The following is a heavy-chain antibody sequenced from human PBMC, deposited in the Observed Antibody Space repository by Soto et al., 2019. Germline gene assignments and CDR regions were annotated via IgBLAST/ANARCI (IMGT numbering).Heavy chain of an antibody. J-gene: IGHJ6*03. V-gene: IGHV1-3*01. D-gene: IGHD3-22*01. CDR2: INAGNGNT. CDR1: GYTFTSYA. CDR3: ASSYYGGSYYYYYMDV. Sequence: GASVKVSCKASGYTFTSYAMYWVRQAPGQRLEWMGWINAGNGNTKYSQKFQGRVTITRDTSASTAYMELSSLRSEDTAVYYCASSYYGGSYYYYYMDVWGKGTTVTVSS.